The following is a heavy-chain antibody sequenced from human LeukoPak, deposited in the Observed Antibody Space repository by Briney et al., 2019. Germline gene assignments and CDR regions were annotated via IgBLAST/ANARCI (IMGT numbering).Heavy chain of an antibody. CDR1: GYTFTDYY. V-gene: IGHV1-2*02. CDR2: INPNSGGT. D-gene: IGHD6-13*01. J-gene: IGHJ6*03. Sequence: AASVKVSCKASGYTFTDYYMHWVRQAPGQGLEWMGWINPNSGGTNYAQKFQGRVTMTRDTSISTAYMELSRLRSDDTAVYYCARDSPGEYSSSWYGEDYYYMDVWGKGTTVTVSS. CDR3: ARDSPGEYSSSWYGEDYYYMDV.